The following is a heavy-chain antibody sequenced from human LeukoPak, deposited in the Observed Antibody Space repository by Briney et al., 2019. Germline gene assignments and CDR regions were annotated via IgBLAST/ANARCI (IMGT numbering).Heavy chain of an antibody. Sequence: GGSLRLSCAASGFTFSNAWMSWIRQAPGKGLEWVSYISSSGSTIYYADSVKGRFTISRDNAKNSLYLQMNSLRAKDTAVYYCARDWLGYYFDYWGQGTLVTVSS. CDR2: ISSSGSTI. D-gene: IGHD3-10*01. V-gene: IGHV3-11*04. CDR3: ARDWLGYYFDY. CDR1: GFTFSNAW. J-gene: IGHJ4*02.